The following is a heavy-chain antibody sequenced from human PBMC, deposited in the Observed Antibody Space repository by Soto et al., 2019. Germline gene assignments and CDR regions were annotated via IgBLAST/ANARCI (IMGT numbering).Heavy chain of an antibody. D-gene: IGHD6-6*01. CDR3: ARDAHSSSSGSGGWAASGYERNAFDI. CDR1: GYTFTGYY. CDR2: INPNSGGT. V-gene: IGHV1-2*04. Sequence: ASVKVSCKASGYTFTGYYMHWVRQAPGQGLEWMGWINPNSGGTNYAQKFQGWVTMARDTSISTAYIELSRLRSDDTAVYYCARDAHSSSSGSGGWAASGYERNAFDIWGQGTMVTVSS. J-gene: IGHJ3*02.